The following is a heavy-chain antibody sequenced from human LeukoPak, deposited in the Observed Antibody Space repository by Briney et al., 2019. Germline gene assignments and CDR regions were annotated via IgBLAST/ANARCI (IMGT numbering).Heavy chain of an antibody. J-gene: IGHJ6*02. Sequence: GASVKVSRKASGGTFSSYAISWVRQAPGQGLEWMGGIIPIFGTANYAQKFQGRVTITADESTSTAYMELSSLRSEDTAVYYCARRNYYYGMDVWGQGTTVTVSS. CDR3: ARRNYYYGMDV. V-gene: IGHV1-69*13. CDR2: IIPIFGTA. CDR1: GGTFSSYA.